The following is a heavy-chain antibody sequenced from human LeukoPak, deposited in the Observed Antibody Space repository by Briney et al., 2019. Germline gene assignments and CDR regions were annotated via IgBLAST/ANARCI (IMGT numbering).Heavy chain of an antibody. D-gene: IGHD1-26*01. J-gene: IGHJ4*02. Sequence: GDSLKISCKGSGYSFTSYWIGWVRQTPGIGLDWMGIIYPGVSSTTYSPSFQGQVTISADRSITTAYLQWSSLKASDTAMYYCATGLWWDLYYWGPGTPVTVSS. CDR1: GYSFTSYW. CDR3: ATGLWWDLYY. CDR2: IYPGVSST. V-gene: IGHV5-51*01.